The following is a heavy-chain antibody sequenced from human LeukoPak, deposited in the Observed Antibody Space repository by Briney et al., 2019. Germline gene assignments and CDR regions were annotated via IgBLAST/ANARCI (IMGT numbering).Heavy chain of an antibody. D-gene: IGHD4-17*01. CDR2: ICYSGST. V-gene: IGHV4-31*03. J-gene: IGHJ4*02. Sequence: SETLSLTCTVSGGSIISDGYCWSWIRQHPGKGLEWIGYICYSGSTYYNPSLKSRVTISIDTSKNHFSLKLTSVTAADTAVYYCASDHYGDSYFDYWGQGTLVTVSS. CDR3: ASDHYGDSYFDY. CDR1: GGSIISDGYC.